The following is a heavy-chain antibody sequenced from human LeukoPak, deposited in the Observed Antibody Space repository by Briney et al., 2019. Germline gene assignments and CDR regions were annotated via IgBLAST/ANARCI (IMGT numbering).Heavy chain of an antibody. CDR3: ARDEENWFDP. CDR1: GGSISSGDYY. J-gene: IGHJ5*02. V-gene: IGHV4-30-4*08. CDR2: IYYSGSA. Sequence: SQTLSLTCTVSGGSISSGDYYWNWIRQPPGKGLEWIGYIYYSGSAYYNPSLKSRVTMSVDTSKNQFSLKLSSATAADSAVYYCARDEENWFDPWGQGTLVTVSS.